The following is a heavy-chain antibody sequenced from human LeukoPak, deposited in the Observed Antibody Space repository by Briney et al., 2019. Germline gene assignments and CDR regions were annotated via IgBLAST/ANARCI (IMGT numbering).Heavy chain of an antibody. CDR2: IARSGGYT. V-gene: IGHV3-23*01. J-gene: IGHJ5*02. CDR1: GFTFTNYA. CDR3: ARGGLRAGTGGLDP. Sequence: PGGSLRLSCAASGFTFTNYAMTWVRQAPGKGLEWVSAIARSGGYTYYADSVRGRFTISRDNSKNTLYLQMSSLRPEDTAVYYCARGGLRAGTGGLDPWGQGTLVIVSS. D-gene: IGHD6-13*01.